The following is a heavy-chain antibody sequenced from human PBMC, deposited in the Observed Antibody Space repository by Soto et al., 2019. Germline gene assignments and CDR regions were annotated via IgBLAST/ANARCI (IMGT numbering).Heavy chain of an antibody. CDR3: AKGLWFGELPFDAFDI. V-gene: IGHV3-30*18. J-gene: IGHJ3*02. CDR2: ISYDGSNK. Sequence: QVQLVESVGGVVQPGRSLRLSCAASGFTFSSYGMHWVRQAPGKGLEWVAVISYDGSNKYYADSVKGRFTISRDNSKNTLYLQMNSLRAEDTAVYYCAKGLWFGELPFDAFDIWGQGTMVTVSS. CDR1: GFTFSSYG. D-gene: IGHD3-10*01.